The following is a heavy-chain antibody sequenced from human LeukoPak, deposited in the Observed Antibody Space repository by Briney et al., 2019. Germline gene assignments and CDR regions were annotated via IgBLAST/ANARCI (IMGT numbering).Heavy chain of an antibody. Sequence: GGSLRLSCSASGFTFSTYAMHWVRQAPGKGLEYVSAISRNGGRTYYADSVKGRFTISRDNSKNTLYLKMSSLRAEDPAVYYWGKDFPSGGGVDYWGQGTLVTVSS. CDR1: GFTFSTYA. CDR2: ISRNGGRT. V-gene: IGHV3-64D*06. CDR3: GKDFPSGGGVDY. D-gene: IGHD3-10*01. J-gene: IGHJ4*02.